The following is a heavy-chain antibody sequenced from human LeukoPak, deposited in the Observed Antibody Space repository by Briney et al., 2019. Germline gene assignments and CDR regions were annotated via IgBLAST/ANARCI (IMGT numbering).Heavy chain of an antibody. Sequence: GGSLRVSCAASGFTFSNYWMSWVRQAPGKGLEWVANIKQDGSEKCYVDSVKGRFTISRDNAKNSLYLQMNSLRAEDTAVYYCAGDRWELLSNSYHYCGLDVWGQGTTVTVSS. CDR2: IKQDGSEK. J-gene: IGHJ6*02. CDR1: GFTFSNYW. CDR3: AGDRWELLSNSYHYCGLDV. V-gene: IGHV3-7*01. D-gene: IGHD2-15*01.